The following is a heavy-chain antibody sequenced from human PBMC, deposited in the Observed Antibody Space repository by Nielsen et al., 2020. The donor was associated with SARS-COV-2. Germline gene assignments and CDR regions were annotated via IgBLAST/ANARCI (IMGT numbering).Heavy chain of an antibody. J-gene: IGHJ4*02. CDR2: IKQDGSEK. D-gene: IGHD3-10*01. Sequence: GESLKISCAASGFTFSSYWMSWVRQAPGKGLEWVANIKQDGSEKYYVDSVKGRFTISRDNAKNSLYLQMNSLRAEDTAVYYCARAFGFASFDYWGQGTLVTVSS. V-gene: IGHV3-7*01. CDR3: ARAFGFASFDY. CDR1: GFTFSSYW.